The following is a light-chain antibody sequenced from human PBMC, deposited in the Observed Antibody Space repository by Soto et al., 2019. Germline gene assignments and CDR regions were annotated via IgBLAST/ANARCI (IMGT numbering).Light chain of an antibody. J-gene: IGKJ2*01. CDR3: QQSYRPPYP. V-gene: IGKV1-8*01. CDR1: QGISSY. CDR2: AAS. Sequence: AIRMTQSPSSFSASTGDRVTITCRASQGISSYLAWYQQKPGKAPKLLIYAASTLQSGVPSRFSGSGSGTDFTLTISCLQSEDFATYSCQQSYRPPYPFGQGTKVDIK.